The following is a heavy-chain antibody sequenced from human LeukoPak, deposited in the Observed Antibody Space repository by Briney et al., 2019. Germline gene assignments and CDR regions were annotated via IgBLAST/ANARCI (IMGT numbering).Heavy chain of an antibody. D-gene: IGHD2-15*01. CDR3: ARAYCGGGSCWFDP. CDR2: INQDGSEK. Sequence: PGGSLRLSCAAPGFTFSSYWMSWVRQAPGKGLEWVANINQDGSEKYYVDSVKGRFTISRDNAKNSLYLQMNSLRAEDTAVYYCARAYCGGGSCWFDPWGQGTLVTVSS. J-gene: IGHJ5*02. V-gene: IGHV3-7*01. CDR1: GFTFSSYW.